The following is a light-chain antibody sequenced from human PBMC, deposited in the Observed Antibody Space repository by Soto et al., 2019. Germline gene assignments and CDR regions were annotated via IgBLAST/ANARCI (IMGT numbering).Light chain of an antibody. V-gene: IGKV1-39*01. Sequence: DIQMTQSPSSLSASVGDRVTITCRASQSISSYLNWYQQKPGKAPKLLNYAASSLQSGVPSRFSGSGSGTDFTLTISSLQPEDFATYYCQQSYSTPSTVGQGTKLEIK. J-gene: IGKJ2*01. CDR3: QQSYSTPST. CDR2: AAS. CDR1: QSISSY.